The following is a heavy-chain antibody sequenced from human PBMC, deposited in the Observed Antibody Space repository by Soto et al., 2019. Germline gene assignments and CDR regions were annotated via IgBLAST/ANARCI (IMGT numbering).Heavy chain of an antibody. CDR1: GGSISSGGYS. CDR3: ASRTYYYDSSGYPYGVFDY. Sequence: PSEPLSLTCAVSGGSISSGGYSWSWIRQPPGKGLEWIGYIYHSGSTYYNPSLKSRVTISVDRSKNQFSLKLSSVTAADTAVYYCASRTYYYDSSGYPYGVFDYWGQGTLVTVSS. V-gene: IGHV4-30-2*01. J-gene: IGHJ4*02. CDR2: IYHSGST. D-gene: IGHD3-22*01.